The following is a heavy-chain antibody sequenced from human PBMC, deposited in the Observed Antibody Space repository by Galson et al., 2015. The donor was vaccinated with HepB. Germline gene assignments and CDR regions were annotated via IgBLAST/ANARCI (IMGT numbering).Heavy chain of an antibody. CDR2: ITXXGTTX. V-gene: IGHV3-11*01. J-gene: IGHJ6*02. D-gene: IGHD3-22*01. CDR1: GFSXXDYY. Sequence: SLRVSCAASGFSXXDYYMTXXRQAPGKGLEXXSYITXXGTTXXXXDSXKGXXTISRDNAKNSLYLQMNSLRAXDAAVYXCARFGYYDTSGFFSXGMDVWGQGTTVTVSS. CDR3: ARFGYYDTSGFFSXGMDV.